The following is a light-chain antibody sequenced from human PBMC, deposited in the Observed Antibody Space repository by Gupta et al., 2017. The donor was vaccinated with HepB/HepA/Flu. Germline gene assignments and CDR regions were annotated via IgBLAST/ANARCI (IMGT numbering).Light chain of an antibody. CDR2: TNNQRPS. CDR3: AAWDDSLNGVV. J-gene: IGLJ2*01. V-gene: IGLV1-44*01. Sequence: QAVLTQPPPASGTPRQRVTICCSGNSSNSGSGTVSWYQQLPGTAPTLLIYTNNQRPSQRPSGVPDRFSVSKSGTSASLAISGLQSEDEADYYCAAWDDSLNGVVFGGGTKLTVL. CDR1: SSNSGSGT.